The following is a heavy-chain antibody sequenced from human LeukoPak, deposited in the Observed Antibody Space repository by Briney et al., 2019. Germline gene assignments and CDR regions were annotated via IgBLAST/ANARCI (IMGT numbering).Heavy chain of an antibody. CDR1: GFMFSNYV. CDR3: AKGQMTTLLGFDS. Sequence: GGSLRLSCAASGFMFSNYVINWVRQAPGRGLEWVSSIKTSPGDTYYADSVKGRFTISRDNSKSTVYLHMNSLRVDDTALYYCAKGQMTTLLGFDSWGQGALVTVSS. CDR2: IKTSPGDT. V-gene: IGHV3-23*01. J-gene: IGHJ4*02. D-gene: IGHD5-24*01.